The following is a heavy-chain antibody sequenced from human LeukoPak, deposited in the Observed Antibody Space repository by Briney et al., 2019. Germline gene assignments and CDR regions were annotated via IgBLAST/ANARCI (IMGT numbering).Heavy chain of an antibody. CDR1: GYSFTSYW. V-gene: IGHV5-51*01. CDR2: IYPGDSDT. Sequence: GESLKISCKGSGYSFTSYWIGCVRQMPRKGLEWMGIIYPGDSDTRYSPSFQGQVTISADKSISTAYLQWSSLKASDTAMYYCARGVFWSGYYNWFDPWGQGTLVTVSS. D-gene: IGHD3-3*01. J-gene: IGHJ5*02. CDR3: ARGVFWSGYYNWFDP.